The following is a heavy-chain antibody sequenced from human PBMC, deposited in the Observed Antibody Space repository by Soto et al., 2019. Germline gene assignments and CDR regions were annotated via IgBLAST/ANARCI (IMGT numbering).Heavy chain of an antibody. J-gene: IGHJ4*02. CDR2: IYHSGST. CDR1: GGSISSGGYS. CDR3: ARAGNSGYDPFDY. D-gene: IGHD5-12*01. V-gene: IGHV4-30-2*01. Sequence: QLQLQESGSGLVKPSQTLSLTCAVSGGSISSGGYSWSWIRQPPGKGLEWIGYIYHSGSTYYNPYLKSRVTISVDRSKNQFSRKLSSVTAADTAVYYCARAGNSGYDPFDYWGQGTLVTVSS.